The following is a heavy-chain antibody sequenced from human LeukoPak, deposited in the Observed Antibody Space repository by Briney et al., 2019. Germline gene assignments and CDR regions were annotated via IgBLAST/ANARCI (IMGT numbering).Heavy chain of an antibody. Sequence: GGSLRLSCATSGFTFDEHAMHWVRQVPGRGLEWVSLISGDGANEYYADSVKGRFTISRDNSRNSLFLQMNSLRTEDTALYLCAKRSGAPNSFDYWGQGVLVTVSS. V-gene: IGHV3-43*02. CDR3: AKRSGAPNSFDY. CDR1: GFTFDEHA. CDR2: ISGDGANE. D-gene: IGHD1-1*01. J-gene: IGHJ4*02.